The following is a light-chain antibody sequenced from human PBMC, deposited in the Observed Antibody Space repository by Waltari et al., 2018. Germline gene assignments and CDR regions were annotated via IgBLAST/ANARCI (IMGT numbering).Light chain of an antibody. CDR3: TSYTSTYIPGV. CDR1: SSDIGAYNY. J-gene: IGLJ3*02. V-gene: IGLV2-14*03. Sequence: QSALTQPASVSGSPGQSTTISCTGTSSDIGAYNYVSWYQHHPGKAPKLIIYDVSKRPSGVSTRFSGSKSGNTASLTISGLQAEDEAAYYCTSYTSTYIPGVFGGGTNLTVL. CDR2: DVS.